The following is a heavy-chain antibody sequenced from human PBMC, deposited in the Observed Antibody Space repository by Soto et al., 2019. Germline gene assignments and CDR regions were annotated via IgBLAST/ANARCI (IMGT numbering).Heavy chain of an antibody. J-gene: IGHJ4*02. Sequence: XTLSLPCTVSGGSLSSYYWSWIRQPAGKGLEWIGRIYTSGSTNYNPSLKSRVTMSVDTSKNQFSLKLSSFTAADKAVYYCARSVAAANRFDYWGQGTLVTVSS. V-gene: IGHV4-4*07. CDR2: IYTSGST. D-gene: IGHD6-13*01. CDR1: GGSLSSYY. CDR3: ARSVAAANRFDY.